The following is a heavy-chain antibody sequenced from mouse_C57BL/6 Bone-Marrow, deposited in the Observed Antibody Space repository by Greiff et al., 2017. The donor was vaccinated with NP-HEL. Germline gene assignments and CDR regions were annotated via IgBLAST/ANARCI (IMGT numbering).Heavy chain of an antibody. CDR3: ARGRDGYTWDFDV. V-gene: IGHV1-54*01. CDR2: INPGSGGT. J-gene: IGHJ1*03. D-gene: IGHD2-3*01. Sequence: VQLKESGAELVRPGTSVKVSCKASGYAFTNYLIEWVKQRPGQGLEWIGLINPGSGGTNYNEKFKGKATLTADKSSSTAYMQLSSLTAEDSAVYFCARGRDGYTWDFDVWGTGTTVTVSS. CDR1: GYAFTNYL.